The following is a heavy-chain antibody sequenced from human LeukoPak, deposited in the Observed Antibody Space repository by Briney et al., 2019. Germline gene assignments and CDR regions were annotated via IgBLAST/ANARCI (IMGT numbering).Heavy chain of an antibody. CDR3: AREDDILTGYYMD. V-gene: IGHV3-30-3*01. D-gene: IGHD3-9*01. CDR1: GFISSNVW. CDR2: ISYDGSNK. Sequence: GGSLRLSCAASGFISSNVWLSWVRQAPGKGLEWVAVISYDGSNKYYADSVKGRFTISRDNSKNTLYLQMNSLRAEDTAVYYCAREDDILTGYYMDWGQGTLVTVSS. J-gene: IGHJ4*02.